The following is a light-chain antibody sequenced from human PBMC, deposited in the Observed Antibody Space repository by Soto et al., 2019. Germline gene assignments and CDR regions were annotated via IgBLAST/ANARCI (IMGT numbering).Light chain of an antibody. Sequence: QSVLTHPPSASGTSGQVVTISCSGGDSNIGSNSVYWYQHLPRMAPKLLIYYNNQRPSGVPDRFSGSRSGTSASLAIVGLRSEDEDVYYCAAWDASLSACVFGNGTKVTVL. CDR3: AAWDASLSACV. CDR1: DSNIGSNS. J-gene: IGLJ1*01. CDR2: YNN. V-gene: IGLV1-47*02.